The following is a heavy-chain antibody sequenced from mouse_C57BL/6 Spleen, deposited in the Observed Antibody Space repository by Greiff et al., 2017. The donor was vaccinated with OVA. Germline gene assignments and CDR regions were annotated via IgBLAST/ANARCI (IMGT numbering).Heavy chain of an antibody. V-gene: IGHV5-17*01. CDR3: ARPKQCYAMDY. CDR2: ISSGSSTI. J-gene: IGHJ4*01. CDR1: GFTFSDYG. Sequence: EVHLVESGGGLVKPGGSLKLSCAASGFTFSDYGMHWVRQAPEKGLEWVAYISSGSSTIYYADTVKGRFTISRDNAKNTLFLQMTSLRSEDTAMYYCARPKQCYAMDYWGQGTSVTVSS. D-gene: IGHD6-1*01.